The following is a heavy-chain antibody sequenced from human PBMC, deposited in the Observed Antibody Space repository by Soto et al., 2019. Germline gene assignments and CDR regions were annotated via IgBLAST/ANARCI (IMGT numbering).Heavy chain of an antibody. Sequence: ASVKVSCKTSGYRFTGFFIHWVRQAPGQGLEWMGWMNPNSGGTNFAQKFQGWVTITRDTSISTAYLELSGLKSDDTAVYYCARVRGGRSFEVVSYRTWYLDYWGQGTPVTVSS. V-gene: IGHV1-2*04. CDR3: ARVRGGRSFEVVSYRTWYLDY. D-gene: IGHD3-3*01. CDR2: MNPNSGGT. CDR1: GYRFTGFF. J-gene: IGHJ4*02.